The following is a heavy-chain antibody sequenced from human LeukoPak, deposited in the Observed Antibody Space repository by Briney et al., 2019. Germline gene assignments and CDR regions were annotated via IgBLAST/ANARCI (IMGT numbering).Heavy chain of an antibody. CDR3: ARASITMVRGAISFDY. D-gene: IGHD3-10*01. J-gene: IGHJ4*02. CDR1: GGSISSYY. Sequence: PETLSLTCTVSGGSISSYYWSWIRQPPGKGLEWIGYIYYSGSTNYNPSLKSRVTISVDTSKNQFSLKLSSVTAADTAVYYCARASITMVRGAISFDYWGQGTLVTVSS. CDR2: IYYSGST. V-gene: IGHV4-59*01.